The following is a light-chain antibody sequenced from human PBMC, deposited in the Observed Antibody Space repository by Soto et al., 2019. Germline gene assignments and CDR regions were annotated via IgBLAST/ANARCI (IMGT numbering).Light chain of an antibody. CDR1: QTISSW. J-gene: IGKJ1*01. Sequence: DIQMTQSPSTLSGSVGDRVTITCRASQTISSWLAWYQQKPGKAPKLLIYKASSLESGVPSRFSGSGSGTEFTLTISSLQPDDFATYYCQQYNRYSRTFGQGTKVDIK. CDR3: QQYNRYSRT. V-gene: IGKV1-5*03. CDR2: KAS.